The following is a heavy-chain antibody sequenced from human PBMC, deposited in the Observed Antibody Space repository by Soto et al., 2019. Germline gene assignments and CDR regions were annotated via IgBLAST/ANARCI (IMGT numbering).Heavy chain of an antibody. V-gene: IGHV1-2*02. CDR1: GYTFTGYY. CDR2: IIPNSGCT. D-gene: IGHD2-15*01. J-gene: IGHJ5*02. Sequence: QVQLVQSGAEVKKPGASVKVSCKTSGYTFTGYYIHWVRQAPGQGLEWMGWIIPNSGCTNYAQKFQGRVTMTRDSSISTAYMELSRLTSDDTAVYYCARARYCSGGTCFGNWFDPWGQGTLVTVSS. CDR3: ARARYCSGGTCFGNWFDP.